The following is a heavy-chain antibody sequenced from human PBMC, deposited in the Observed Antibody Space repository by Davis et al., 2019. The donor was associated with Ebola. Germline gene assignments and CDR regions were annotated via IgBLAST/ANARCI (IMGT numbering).Heavy chain of an antibody. CDR3: ARATRGTSFDSSGYLDY. CDR1: GGTFSSYA. V-gene: IGHV1-69*10. D-gene: IGHD3-22*01. CDR2: IIPILGIA. J-gene: IGHJ4*02. Sequence: SVKVSCKASGGTFSSYAISWVRQAPGQGLEWMGGIIPILGIANYAQKFQGRVTITADKSTSTAYMELSSLRSEDTAVYYCARATRGTSFDSSGYLDYWGQGTLVTVSS.